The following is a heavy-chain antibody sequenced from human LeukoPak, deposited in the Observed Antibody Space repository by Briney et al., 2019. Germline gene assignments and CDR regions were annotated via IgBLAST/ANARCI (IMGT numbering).Heavy chain of an antibody. CDR3: GRGGIAAAASGIDY. J-gene: IGHJ4*02. CDR2: IYQNGNT. CDR1: GGSISSGGYS. D-gene: IGHD6-13*01. Sequence: PSQTLSLTCAVSGGSISSGGYSWSWIRQPPGKGLEWIGYIYQNGNTYYNPSLKSRVTISVDRSKNQFSLNLSSVTAADTAVDYCGRGGIAAAASGIDYWGQGTLVAVSS. V-gene: IGHV4-30-2*01.